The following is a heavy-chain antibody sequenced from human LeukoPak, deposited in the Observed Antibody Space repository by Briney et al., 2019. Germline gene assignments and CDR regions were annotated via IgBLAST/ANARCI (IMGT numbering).Heavy chain of an antibody. CDR1: GFTFSSYA. CDR2: ISGSGGGT. V-gene: IGHV3-23*01. J-gene: IGHJ3*02. D-gene: IGHD6-13*01. CDR3: ARDSYSSTWYGFFHAFDI. Sequence: GGSLRLSCVASGFTFSSYAMTWVRQAPGKGLEWVSAISGSGGGTYYADSVKGRFTISRDNSKNTLYLQMNSLRAEDTAVYYCARDSYSSTWYGFFHAFDIWGQGTMVTVSS.